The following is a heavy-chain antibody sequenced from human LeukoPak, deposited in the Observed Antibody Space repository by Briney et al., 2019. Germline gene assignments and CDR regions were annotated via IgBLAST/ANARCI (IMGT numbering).Heavy chain of an antibody. CDR3: ARAPVNYYDSSGQFDY. V-gene: IGHV4-59*01. J-gene: IGHJ4*02. Sequence: SETLSLTCTVSGGSISSYYWSWIRQPPGKGLEWIGYIYYSGSTNYNPSLKSRVTISVDTSKNQFSLKLSSVTAADTAVYYCARAPVNYYDSSGQFDYWGQGTLVTVSS. CDR1: GGSISSYY. D-gene: IGHD3-22*01. CDR2: IYYSGST.